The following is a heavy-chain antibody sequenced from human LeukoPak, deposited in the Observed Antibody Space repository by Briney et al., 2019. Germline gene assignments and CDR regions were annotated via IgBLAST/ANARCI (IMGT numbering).Heavy chain of an antibody. CDR3: AGGYGATIFDP. J-gene: IGHJ5*02. V-gene: IGHV4-4*07. CDR2: IYTSGST. D-gene: IGHD4-17*01. Sequence: PSETLSLTCTVSGGSISSDYWSWIRQPAGQGLEWIWRIYTSGSTNYNPSLKSRVTMSVDTSKNQFSLKLSSVTAADTAVYYCAGGYGATIFDPWGQGTLVTVSS. CDR1: GGSISSDY.